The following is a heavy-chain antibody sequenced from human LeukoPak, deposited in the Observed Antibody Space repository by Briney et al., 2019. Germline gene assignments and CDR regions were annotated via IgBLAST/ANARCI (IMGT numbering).Heavy chain of an antibody. CDR1: GFTFSTYT. CDR2: ISYDGSNK. V-gene: IGHV3-30*04. J-gene: IGHJ4*02. CDR3: ARNSRWLQIGFDY. Sequence: GGSLRLSCAASGFTFSTYTIHWVRQSPGKGLEGVAVISYDGSNKYYADSVKGRFTIPRDNSKNTLYLQMNSLRTEDTAVYYCARNSRWLQIGFDYWGQGTLVTVSS. D-gene: IGHD5-24*01.